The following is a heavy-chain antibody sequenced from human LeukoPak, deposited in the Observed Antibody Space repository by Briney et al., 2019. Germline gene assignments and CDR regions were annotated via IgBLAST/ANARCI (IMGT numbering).Heavy chain of an antibody. CDR3: ARDRGLYGGFDY. Sequence: SETLSLTCTVSGGSIRSSSYYWGWIRQPPGKGLEWIGNIYYSGSTFYNPSLMSRVTISVDPSKSQFSLKLSSVTAADTAVYYCARDRGLYGGFDYWGQGTLVTVSS. D-gene: IGHD3-10*01. V-gene: IGHV4-39*07. J-gene: IGHJ4*02. CDR1: GGSIRSSSYY. CDR2: IYYSGST.